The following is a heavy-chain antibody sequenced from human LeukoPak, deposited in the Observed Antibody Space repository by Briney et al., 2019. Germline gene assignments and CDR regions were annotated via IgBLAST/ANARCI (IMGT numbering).Heavy chain of an antibody. Sequence: SETLSLTCTVSGGSISTYYWSWIRQPAGEGLEWIGRVHSSGSTDYNPSLRSRVTMSVDTSKNQFSLNLRSVTAADTAVYYCAKDVVGEFDYWGQGTLVTVSS. V-gene: IGHV4-4*07. CDR1: GGSISTYY. D-gene: IGHD1-26*01. CDR3: AKDVVGEFDY. J-gene: IGHJ4*02. CDR2: VHSSGST.